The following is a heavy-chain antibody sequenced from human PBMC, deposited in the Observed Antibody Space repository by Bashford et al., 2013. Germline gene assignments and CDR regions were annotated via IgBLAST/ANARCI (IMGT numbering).Heavy chain of an antibody. D-gene: IGHD4-17*01. V-gene: IGHV3-11*06. J-gene: IGHJ4*02. CDR2: ISSSSSYT. Sequence: GGSLRLSCAASGFTFSDYYMSWIRQAPGKGLEWVSYISSSSSYTNYADSVKGRFTISRDNAKNSLYLQMNSLRAEDTAVYYCARISGGYGDSMPDYWGQGTLVTVSS. CDR3: ARISGGYGDSMPDY. CDR1: GFTFSDYY.